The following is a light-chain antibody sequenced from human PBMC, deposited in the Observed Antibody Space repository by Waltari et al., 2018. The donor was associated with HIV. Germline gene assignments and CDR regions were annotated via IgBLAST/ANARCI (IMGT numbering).Light chain of an antibody. CDR1: QTVGDW. CDR3: HQYSNYLGS. CDR2: RAT. V-gene: IGKV1-5*03. Sequence: DIHMTQSPPPLTASIGDRVNITCRASQTVGDWLAWYQQKPGEAPTLLIYRATTVENGVPSRFSGSASGTDITLAIDSLHPDDFATYYCHQYSNYLGSFGQGTRVQLK. J-gene: IGKJ1*01.